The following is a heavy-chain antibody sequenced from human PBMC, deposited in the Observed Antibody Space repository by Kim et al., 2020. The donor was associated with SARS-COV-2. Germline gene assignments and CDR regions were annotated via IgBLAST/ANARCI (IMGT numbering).Heavy chain of an antibody. V-gene: IGHV4-39*01. CDR2: IYYSGST. CDR3: ARHMGIAALSSNFDY. D-gene: IGHD6-6*01. J-gene: IGHJ4*01. CDR1: GGSISSSSYY. Sequence: SETLSLTCTVSGGSISSSSYYWGWIRQPPGKGLEWIGSIYYSGSTYYNPSLKSRVTISVDTSKNQFSLKLSSLTAADTAVYHCARHMGIAALSSNFDYWG.